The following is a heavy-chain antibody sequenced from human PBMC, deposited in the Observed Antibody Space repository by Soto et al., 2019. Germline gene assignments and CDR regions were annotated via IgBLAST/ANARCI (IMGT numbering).Heavy chain of an antibody. CDR3: ARRARPYFYYMDV. CDR2: ISSNGVGT. Sequence: EVQLAESGGGLAQPGGSLRLSCAASGFTLSGYAMDWFRQAPGKGLEYVSGISSNGVGTYYANSVQGRFTISRYNSKNPVYLQMGSLRPEYMAVYYCARRARPYFYYMDVWGKGTTVTVSS. J-gene: IGHJ6*03. V-gene: IGHV3-64*01. D-gene: IGHD6-6*01. CDR1: GFTLSGYA.